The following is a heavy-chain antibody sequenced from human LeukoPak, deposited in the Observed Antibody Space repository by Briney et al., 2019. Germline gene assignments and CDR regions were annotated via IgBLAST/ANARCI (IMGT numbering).Heavy chain of an antibody. CDR2: ISSSSSYI. J-gene: IGHJ4*02. CDR3: AREVYSSSWSYYFDY. Sequence: GGSLRLSCAASGFTFSTYSMNWVRQAPGKGLEWVSSISSSSSYIYYADLVKGRFTISRDNAKNLLYLQMNSLRAEDTAVYYCAREVYSSSWSYYFDYWGQGTLVTVSS. V-gene: IGHV3-21*01. CDR1: GFTFSTYS. D-gene: IGHD6-13*01.